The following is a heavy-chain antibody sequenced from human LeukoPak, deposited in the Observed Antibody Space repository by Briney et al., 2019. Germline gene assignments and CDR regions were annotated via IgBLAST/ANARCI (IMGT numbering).Heavy chain of an antibody. J-gene: IGHJ4*02. D-gene: IGHD3-10*01. CDR2: INHSGST. CDR3: ARGRGYYYGSGSAAPFDY. Sequence: PSETLSLTYAVYGGSFSGYYWSWIRQPPGKGLEWIGEINHSGSTNYNPSLKSRVTISVDTSKNQFSLKLSSVTAADTAVYYCARGRGYYYGSGSAAPFDYWGQGTLVTVSS. V-gene: IGHV4-34*01. CDR1: GGSFSGYY.